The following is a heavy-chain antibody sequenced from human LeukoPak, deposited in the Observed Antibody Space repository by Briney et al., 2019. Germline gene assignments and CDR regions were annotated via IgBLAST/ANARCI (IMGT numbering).Heavy chain of an antibody. V-gene: IGHV1-24*01. CDR3: ATGPTGTTSSGYYYYMDV. Sequence: ASVKVSCKVSGYTLTELSMHWMRQAPGKGLEWMGGFDPEDGETIYAQKFQGRVTMTEDTSTDTAYMELSSLRSEDTAVYYCATGPTGTTSSGYYYYMDVWGKGTTVTVSS. D-gene: IGHD1-7*01. CDR1: GYTLTELS. CDR2: FDPEDGET. J-gene: IGHJ6*03.